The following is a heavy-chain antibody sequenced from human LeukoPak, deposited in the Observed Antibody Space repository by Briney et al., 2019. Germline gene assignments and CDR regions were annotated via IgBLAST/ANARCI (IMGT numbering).Heavy chain of an antibody. Sequence: SETLSLTCTVSGGSISSYYWSWIRQPPGKGLEWIGYIYYSGSTNYNPSLKSRVTISVDTSKNQFSLKLSSVTAADTAVYYCARVVGGPIYQQLGFDYWGQGTLVTVSS. D-gene: IGHD6-13*01. J-gene: IGHJ4*02. CDR2: IYYSGST. V-gene: IGHV4-59*01. CDR3: ARVVGGPIYQQLGFDY. CDR1: GGSISSYY.